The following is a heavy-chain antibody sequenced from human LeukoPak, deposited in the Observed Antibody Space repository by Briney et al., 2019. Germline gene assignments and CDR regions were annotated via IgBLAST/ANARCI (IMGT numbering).Heavy chain of an antibody. D-gene: IGHD2-2*01. V-gene: IGHV3-23*01. CDR2: ISVSSGST. Sequence: PGGSLRLSCAASGFTFSNYVMSWVRQAPGKGLEWVSIISVSSGSTYYADSVKGRFTIYRDNSKNTLYLQMNSLRAEDTAVYYCAKSEGGTSRRPFDYWGQGTLVTVSS. J-gene: IGHJ4*02. CDR1: GFTFSNYV. CDR3: AKSEGGTSRRPFDY.